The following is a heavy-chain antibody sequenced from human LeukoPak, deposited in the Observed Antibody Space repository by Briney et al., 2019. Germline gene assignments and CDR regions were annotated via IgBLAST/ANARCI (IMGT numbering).Heavy chain of an antibody. CDR3: ARHCSGFYYGSGSYGYYFDY. Sequence: SETLSLTCTVSGGLISSYYWSWIRQPPGKGLEWIGCIYYSGSTNYNPSLKSRVTISVDTSKNQFSLKLSSVTAADTAVYYCARHCSGFYYGSGSYGYYFDYWGQGTLVTVSS. V-gene: IGHV4-59*08. CDR1: GGLISSYY. CDR2: IYYSGST. J-gene: IGHJ4*02. D-gene: IGHD3-10*01.